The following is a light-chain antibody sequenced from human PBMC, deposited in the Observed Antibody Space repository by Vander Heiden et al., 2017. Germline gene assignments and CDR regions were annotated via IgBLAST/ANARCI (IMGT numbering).Light chain of an antibody. CDR2: AAS. Sequence: EIVMTQSPATLSVSPGERATLSCRASRSVSSSLAWYQQKPGQAPRLLICAASTRATGIPARFSGSGSGTEFTLTISSLQSEDFAVYYCQQYNNGPPITFGQGTRLEIK. CDR3: QQYNNGPPIT. CDR1: RSVSSS. J-gene: IGKJ5*01. V-gene: IGKV3-15*01.